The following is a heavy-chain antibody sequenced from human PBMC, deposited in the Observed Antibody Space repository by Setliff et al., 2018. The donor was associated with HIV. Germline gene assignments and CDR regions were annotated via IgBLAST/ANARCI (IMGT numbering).Heavy chain of an antibody. V-gene: IGHV4-31*03. CDR1: GGSISSGGYY. CDR3: AGGFVLRPFFRGGMDV. Sequence: SETLSLTCTVSGGSISSGGYYWSWIRQHPGKGLEWIGYIYYSGSTYYNPSLESRVTISVDTSKNHFSLKLSSVTAADTAVYYCAGGFVLRPFFRGGMDVWGQGTTVTVSS. CDR2: IYYSGST. J-gene: IGHJ6*02. D-gene: IGHD2-8*01.